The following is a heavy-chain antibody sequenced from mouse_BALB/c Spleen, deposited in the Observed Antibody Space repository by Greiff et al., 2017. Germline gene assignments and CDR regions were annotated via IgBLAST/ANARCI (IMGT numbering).Heavy chain of an antibody. CDR1: GFTFSSYT. V-gene: IGHV5-12-2*01. Sequence: EVQLVESGGGLVQPGGSLKLSCAASGFTFSSYTMSWVRQTPEKRLEWVAYISNGGGSTYYPDTVKGRFTISRDNAKNTLYLQMSSLKSEDTAMYYCARQLGLHAWFAYWGQGTLVTVSA. J-gene: IGHJ3*01. CDR2: ISNGGGST. CDR3: ARQLGLHAWFAY. D-gene: IGHD3-1*01.